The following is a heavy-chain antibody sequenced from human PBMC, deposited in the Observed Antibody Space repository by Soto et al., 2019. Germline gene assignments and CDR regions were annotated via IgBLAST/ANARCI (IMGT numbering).Heavy chain of an antibody. V-gene: IGHV3-74*01. CDR3: VRESGVAADC. CDR1: GFTFDSHW. CDR2: IKTDGSAA. J-gene: IGHJ4*02. D-gene: IGHD6-19*01. Sequence: VESGGVLVQPGGSLRLSCAASGFTFDSHWMHWVRQAPGEGLVWVSRIKTDGSAAASADSVKGRFTISTDNTKNTLYLQMNRLRAEDTAVYFCVRESGVAADCWGQGTLVTVS.